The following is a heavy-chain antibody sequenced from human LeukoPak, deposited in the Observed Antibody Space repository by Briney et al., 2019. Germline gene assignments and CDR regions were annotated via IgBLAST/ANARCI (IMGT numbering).Heavy chain of an antibody. D-gene: IGHD6-25*01. CDR2: IYHTGST. J-gene: IGHJ4*02. V-gene: IGHV4-59*01. CDR1: GGPISTFY. Sequence: SETPSLTCTVSGGPISTFYWSWIRQPPGKGLEWIGYIYHTGSTNYNPSLKSRLTMSVDTFKNQFSLRLSSVTAADTAVYYCVREGRAAPFDYWGQGTLVTVSS. CDR3: VREGRAAPFDY.